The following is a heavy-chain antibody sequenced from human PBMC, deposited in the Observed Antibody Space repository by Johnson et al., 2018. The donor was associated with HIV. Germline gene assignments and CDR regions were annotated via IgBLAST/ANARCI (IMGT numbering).Heavy chain of an antibody. J-gene: IGHJ3*02. CDR2: IYSGGST. CDR1: GFTFSSYA. Sequence: QVQLVESGGGVVQPGRSLRLSCAASGFTFSSYAMHWVRQAPGKGLEGVAVIYSGGSTYYADSVKGRFTISRANSKNTLYLQRNSMRAGDTAVYYCARYLRAFDIWGQVTMVTVSS. V-gene: IGHV3-30*14. CDR3: ARYLRAFDI.